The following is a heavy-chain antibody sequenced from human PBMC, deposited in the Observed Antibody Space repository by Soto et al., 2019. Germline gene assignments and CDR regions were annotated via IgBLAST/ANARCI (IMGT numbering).Heavy chain of an antibody. Sequence: QVQLVESGGGVVQPGRSLRLSCTASGFTFSNYGMHWVRQAPGKGLKWVAVISYDGSNKYYADSVKGRFTISRDNSKNTLYLQMNSLRAEDTAVYYCAREDNWNYGAYYYGMDVWGQGTTVTVSS. D-gene: IGHD1-7*01. CDR2: ISYDGSNK. CDR1: GFTFSNYG. CDR3: AREDNWNYGAYYYGMDV. V-gene: IGHV3-30-3*01. J-gene: IGHJ6*02.